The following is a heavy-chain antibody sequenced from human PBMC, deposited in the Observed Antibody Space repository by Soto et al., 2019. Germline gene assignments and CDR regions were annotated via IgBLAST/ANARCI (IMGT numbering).Heavy chain of an antibody. CDR3: ARDNGLAGSFDP. CDR2: IKSKTDGGTT. Sequence: GGSLRFSCAASGFTFSNAWMSWVRQAPGKGLEWVGRIKSKTDGGTTDYAAPVKGRFTISRDDSKNTLYLQMNSLRDEDTAVYYCARDNGLAGSFDPWGQGTLVTVSS. CDR1: GFTFSNAW. J-gene: IGHJ5*02. V-gene: IGHV3-15*01. D-gene: IGHD6-13*01.